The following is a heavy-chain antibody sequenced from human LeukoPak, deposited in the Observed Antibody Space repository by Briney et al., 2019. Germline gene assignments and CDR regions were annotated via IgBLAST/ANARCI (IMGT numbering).Heavy chain of an antibody. Sequence: GGSLRLSCAASGFTFSSYWMSWVRQAPGKGLEWVANIKQDGSEKYYVDSVKGRFTISRDNAKNSMYLQMNSLRAEDTAVYNCARGGGYCTSGVCYGSAFDIWGQGTMVTVSS. D-gene: IGHD2-8*01. V-gene: IGHV3-7*03. CDR1: GFTFSSYW. CDR3: ARGGGYCTSGVCYGSAFDI. J-gene: IGHJ3*02. CDR2: IKQDGSEK.